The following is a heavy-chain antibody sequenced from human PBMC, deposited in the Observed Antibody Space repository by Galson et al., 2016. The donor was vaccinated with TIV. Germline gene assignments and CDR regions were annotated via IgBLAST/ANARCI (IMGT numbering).Heavy chain of an antibody. D-gene: IGHD3-3*01. CDR2: IKSKTDGGTR. Sequence: SLRLSCAASGFTFTNAWMTWVRQAPGKGLEWVGRIKSKTDGGTRDYSAPVKGRFTISKDDSKNTWYLQLNSLKTDDTAVYYCTTRIAISGVIIRDYWGQGTLSPSPQ. CDR3: TTRIAISGVIIRDY. CDR1: GFTFTNAW. J-gene: IGHJ4*02. V-gene: IGHV3-15*01.